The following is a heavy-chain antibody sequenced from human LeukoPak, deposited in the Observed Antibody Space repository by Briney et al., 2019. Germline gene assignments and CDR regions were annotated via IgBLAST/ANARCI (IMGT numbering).Heavy chain of an antibody. CDR2: IKQDGSKK. CDR1: GFPFSSYW. D-gene: IGHD2-21*01. J-gene: IGHJ4*02. Sequence: GGSLRLSCVASGFPFSSYWMTWVRQAPGKGLEWVANIKQDGSKKSYVDSVKGRFTISRVNSKNTLYLQMNSLRAEDTAVYYCARVFGIYYFDFWGQGTLVTVSS. V-gene: IGHV3-7*03. CDR3: ARVFGIYYFDF.